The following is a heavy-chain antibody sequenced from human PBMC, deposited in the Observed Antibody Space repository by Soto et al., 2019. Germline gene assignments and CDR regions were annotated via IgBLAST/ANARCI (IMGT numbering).Heavy chain of an antibody. J-gene: IGHJ4*02. CDR3: TGEVASGY. V-gene: IGHV3-30*03. Sequence: QVQLVESGGGVVQPGRSLRLSCAVSGFTVSTYGMHWVRQAPGKVLEWVAVISRDGGTKYYSDSVKGRFTITRENSMNTLFLEMNSLSGDDMAVYYCTGEVASGYWGQGTLVTVSS. D-gene: IGHD2-8*02. CDR1: GFTVSTYG. CDR2: ISRDGGTK.